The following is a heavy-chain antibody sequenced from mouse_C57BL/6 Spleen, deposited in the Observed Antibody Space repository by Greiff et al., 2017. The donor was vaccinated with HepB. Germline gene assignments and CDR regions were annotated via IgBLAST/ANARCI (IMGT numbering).Heavy chain of an antibody. CDR2: IDPENGDT. D-gene: IGHD2-1*01. CDR1: GFNIKDDY. J-gene: IGHJ4*01. V-gene: IGHV14-4*01. CDR3: TTYGNYGSY. Sequence: VQLKESGAELVRPGASVKLSCTASGFNIKDDYMHWVKQRPEQGLEWIGWIDPENGDTEYASKFQGKATITADTSSNTAYLQLSSLTSEDTAVYYCTTYGNYGSYWGQGTSVTVSS.